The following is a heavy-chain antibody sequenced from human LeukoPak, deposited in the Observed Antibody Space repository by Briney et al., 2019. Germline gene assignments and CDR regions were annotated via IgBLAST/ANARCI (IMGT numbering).Heavy chain of an antibody. CDR3: ARGKYYDILTGDFDY. V-gene: IGHV1-2*02. D-gene: IGHD3-9*01. CDR2: INPNSGGT. CDR1: GYTFTGYY. J-gene: IGHJ4*02. Sequence: ASVTVSCKASGYTFTGYYMHWVRQAPGQGLEWMGWINPNSGGTNYAQKFQGRVTMTRDTSISTAYMELSRLRSDDTAVYYCARGKYYDILTGDFDYWGQGTLVTVSS.